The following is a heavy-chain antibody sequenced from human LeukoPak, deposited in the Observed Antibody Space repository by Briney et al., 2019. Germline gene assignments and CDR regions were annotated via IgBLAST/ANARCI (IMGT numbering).Heavy chain of an antibody. CDR3: ARSGSYFPFDI. D-gene: IGHD1-26*01. Sequence: SQTLSLTCAVSGGSISGGGYSWSWIRQSPGKGLEWIGYIYQSGSTYYNPSLKSRVTISVDRSKNQFSLKLSSLTAADTAVYYCARSGSYFPFDIWGQGTMVTVSS. J-gene: IGHJ3*02. V-gene: IGHV4-30-2*06. CDR1: GGSISGGGYS. CDR2: IYQSGST.